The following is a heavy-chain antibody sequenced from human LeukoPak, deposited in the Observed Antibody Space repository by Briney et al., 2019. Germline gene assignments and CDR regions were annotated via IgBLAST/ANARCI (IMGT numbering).Heavy chain of an antibody. CDR2: IKEDGSEK. Sequence: QPGGSLRLSCAVSGFSFSNYWMSWVRQAPGKGLEWLANIKEDGSEKYYVDSVKGRFTISRDNAKNSLYLQMNSLRAEDTAVYYCAKGVAAAGYYYYMDVWGKGTTVTVSS. V-gene: IGHV3-7*03. D-gene: IGHD6-13*01. CDR3: AKGVAAAGYYYYMDV. CDR1: GFSFSNYW. J-gene: IGHJ6*03.